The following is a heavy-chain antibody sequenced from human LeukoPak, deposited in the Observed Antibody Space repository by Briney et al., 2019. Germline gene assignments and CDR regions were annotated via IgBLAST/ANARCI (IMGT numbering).Heavy chain of an antibody. J-gene: IGHJ1*01. D-gene: IGHD3-10*01. Sequence: GGSLRLSCAASGFTFSSYWMHWVRQAPGHGLVSVAYIKSEGRSTRYADSVKGRFTMSRDNAKNTPYLQMNSLRVEDTAVYYCARDRYYGSASDWGQGTLVTVSS. CDR2: IKSEGRST. CDR1: GFTFSSYW. V-gene: IGHV3-74*01. CDR3: ARDRYYGSASD.